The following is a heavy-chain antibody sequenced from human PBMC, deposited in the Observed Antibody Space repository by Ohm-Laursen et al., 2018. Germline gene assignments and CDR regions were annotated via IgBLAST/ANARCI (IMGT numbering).Heavy chain of an antibody. J-gene: IGHJ4*02. CDR1: AFTFSNFW. CDR3: ARLRGSGYLSLFDY. V-gene: IGHV3-7*01. D-gene: IGHD3-22*01. CDR2: INQDGSEK. Sequence: GSLRLSCAASAFTFSNFWMSWVRQAPGKGLEWVANINQDGSEKYYVDSVKGRFTISRDNARNSLYLQMNSLRAEDTSVYYCARLRGSGYLSLFDYWGQGTLVTVSS.